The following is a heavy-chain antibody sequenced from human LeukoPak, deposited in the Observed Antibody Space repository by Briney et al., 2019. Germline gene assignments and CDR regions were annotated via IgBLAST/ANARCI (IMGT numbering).Heavy chain of an antibody. V-gene: IGHV3-53*01. CDR3: ASTEQWLVFDL. J-gene: IGHJ4*02. CDR1: GFTVRSNY. D-gene: IGHD6-19*01. CDR2: IYSGGST. Sequence: GGSLRLSCAASGFTVRSNYMSWVRQAPGKGLEWVSDIYSGGSTHYADSVKGRFTISRDNSKNTLYLQMNSLRAEDTAVYYCASTEQWLVFDLWGLGALVTVSS.